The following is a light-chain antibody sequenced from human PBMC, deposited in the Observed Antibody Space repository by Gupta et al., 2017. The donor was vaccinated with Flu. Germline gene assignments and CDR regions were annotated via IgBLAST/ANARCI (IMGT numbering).Light chain of an antibody. Sequence: QSALTQPASASGSPGHSITISCTRTIRDVDAYNYVSWYQQHPGKATNLLIYEVSNRPAGVSNRFSGSKSGNTAALTISGLQAEDESHYYCSAYTSNARVFGGGTKVTVL. V-gene: IGLV2-14*01. J-gene: IGLJ3*02. CDR2: EVS. CDR3: SAYTSNARV. CDR1: IRDVDAYNY.